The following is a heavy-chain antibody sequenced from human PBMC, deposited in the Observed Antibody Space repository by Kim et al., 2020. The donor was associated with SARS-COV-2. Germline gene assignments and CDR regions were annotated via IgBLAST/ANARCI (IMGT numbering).Heavy chain of an antibody. CDR3: ARMAAGYGMDG. CDR2: IYYSGST. CDR1: GGSVSSGSYY. D-gene: IGHD6-25*01. V-gene: IGHV4-61*01. J-gene: IGHJ6*02. Sequence: SETLSLTCTVSGGSVSSGSYYWSWIRQPPGKGLEWIGYIYYSGSTNYNPSLKSRVTISVDTSKNQFSLKLSSVTAAATAVYYCARMAAGYGMDGWGQGTTVTVSS.